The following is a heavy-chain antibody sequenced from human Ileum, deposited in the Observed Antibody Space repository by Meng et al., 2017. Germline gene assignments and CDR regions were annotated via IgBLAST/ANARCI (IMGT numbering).Heavy chain of an antibody. CDR2: TYYRSKWYN. J-gene: IGHJ4*02. CDR3: AKDGTSGSYLGLYY. Sequence: QVQLQQSFPGRGKPSQTLSLTCAISRDSVSTNSAAWNLIRQSPSRGLEWLGRTYYRSKWYNDYAVSVKSRITINPDTSKNQFSLQLNSVTPEDTAVYYCAKDGTSGSYLGLYYWGQGTLVTVSS. V-gene: IGHV6-1*01. CDR1: RDSVSTNSAA. D-gene: IGHD1-26*01.